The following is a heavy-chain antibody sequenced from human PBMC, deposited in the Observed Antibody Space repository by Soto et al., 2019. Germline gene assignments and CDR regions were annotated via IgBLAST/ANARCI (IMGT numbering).Heavy chain of an antibody. CDR3: ARDETGDSYYYYYGMDV. J-gene: IGHJ6*02. CDR2: ILPIFGTT. V-gene: IGHV1-69*01. Sequence: QVQLVQSGAEVKKPGSSVKVSCKASGGTFNIYNINWVRQAPGQGLEWMGGILPIFGTTNYAQRFQGRLTIIADDSTSTAYMELSSLRSEDTAVYYCARDETGDSYYYYYGMDVCGQGTTVTVTS. D-gene: IGHD7-27*01. CDR1: GGTFNIYN.